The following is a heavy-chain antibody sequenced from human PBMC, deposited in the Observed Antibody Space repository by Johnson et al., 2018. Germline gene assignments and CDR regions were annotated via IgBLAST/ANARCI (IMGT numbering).Heavy chain of an antibody. D-gene: IGHD3-10*01. Sequence: QVQLVESGGGVVQPGKSLRLSCAVSGFTFSNYGMHWVRQAPGEGLEWVSVISHDGSNKYYAASVKGRFTISRDNSKNSLFLQMNTLRAEDTAMYYCARGHYGLDVWGQGTTVTVSS. V-gene: IGHV3-30*03. CDR2: ISHDGSNK. CDR3: ARGHYGLDV. J-gene: IGHJ6*02. CDR1: GFTFSNYG.